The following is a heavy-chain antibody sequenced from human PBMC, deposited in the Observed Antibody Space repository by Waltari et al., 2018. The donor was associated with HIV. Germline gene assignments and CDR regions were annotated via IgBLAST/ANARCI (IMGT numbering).Heavy chain of an antibody. V-gene: IGHV3-33*01. CDR1: GFTFSSYG. J-gene: IGHJ4*02. D-gene: IGHD2-21*02. CDR2: IWYDGSNK. CDR3: AREDLLYCGGDCYPGDY. Sequence: QVQLVESGGGVVQPGRSLRLSCAASGFTFSSYGMHWVRQAPGRGLVGVAVIWYDGSNKYYADSVKGRFTISRDNSKNTLYLQMNSLRAEDTAVYYCAREDLLYCGGDCYPGDYWGQGTLVTVSS.